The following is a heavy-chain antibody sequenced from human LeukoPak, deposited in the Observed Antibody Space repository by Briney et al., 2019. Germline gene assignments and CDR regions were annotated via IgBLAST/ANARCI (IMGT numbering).Heavy chain of an antibody. CDR3: ARVSGPGMNEYYHL. CDR1: GITFSGAW. Sequence: PGGSLRLSCAASGITFSGAWMHWVRQAPGKGLVWVSRINDDGSFGRYANSVKGRFTISRDNAKNTLFLQMDSLRAEDTAVYYCARVSGPGMNEYYHLWGQGTLVTVSS. V-gene: IGHV3-74*01. CDR2: INDDGSFG. D-gene: IGHD3-10*01. J-gene: IGHJ1*01.